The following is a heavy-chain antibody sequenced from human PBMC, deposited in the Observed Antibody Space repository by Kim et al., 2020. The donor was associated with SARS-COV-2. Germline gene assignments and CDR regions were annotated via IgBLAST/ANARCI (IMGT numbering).Heavy chain of an antibody. D-gene: IGHD2-15*01. Sequence: GGSLRLSCAASGFTFSSYAMHWVRQAPGKGLEWVAVISYDGSNKYYADSVKGRFTISRDNSKNTLYLQMNSLRAEDTAVYYCARGGAAGFPIPSYYYGMDVWGQGTTVTVSS. CDR2: ISYDGSNK. V-gene: IGHV3-30-3*01. CDR1: GFTFSSYA. CDR3: ARGGAAGFPIPSYYYGMDV. J-gene: IGHJ6*02.